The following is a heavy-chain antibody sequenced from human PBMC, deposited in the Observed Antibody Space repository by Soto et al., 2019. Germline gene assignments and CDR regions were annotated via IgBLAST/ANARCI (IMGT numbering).Heavy chain of an antibody. V-gene: IGHV3-33*01. J-gene: IGHJ4*02. CDR3: ARDYRIAAGTLDY. D-gene: IGHD6-13*01. CDR1: GFTFSSYG. CDR2: IWYDGSNK. Sequence: QVQLVESGGGVVQPGRSLRLSCAASGFTFSSYGMHWVRQAPGEGLEWVAVIWYDGSNKYYADSVKGRFTISRDNSKNTLYLQMNSLRAEDTAVYYCARDYRIAAGTLDYWGQGTLVTVSS.